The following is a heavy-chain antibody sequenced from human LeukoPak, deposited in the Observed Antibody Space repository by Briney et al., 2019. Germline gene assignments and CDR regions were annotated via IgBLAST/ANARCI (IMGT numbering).Heavy chain of an antibody. D-gene: IGHD6-19*01. CDR2: IYYGEST. CDR1: GDSLISRSYY. V-gene: IGHV4-39*07. J-gene: IGHJ4*02. Sequence: SETLSLTCNVSGDSLISRSYYWGWIRQPPGKGLEWIGSIYYGESTSYNPSLTNRVTISVDTSKNQFSLKLTSVTAADTAVYYCAWSHSSGWYFDYWGQGTLVTVSS. CDR3: AWSHSSGWYFDY.